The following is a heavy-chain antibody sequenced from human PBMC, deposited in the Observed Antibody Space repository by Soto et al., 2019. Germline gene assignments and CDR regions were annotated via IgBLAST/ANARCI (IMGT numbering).Heavy chain of an antibody. V-gene: IGHV3-11*01. D-gene: IGHD6-19*01. CDR3: ARDPAYSSGWYPYYGMDV. J-gene: IGHJ6*01. CDR2: ISSSGSTI. CDR1: GFTFSDYY. Sequence: GGSLRLSCAASGFTFSDYYRSWIRQAPGKGLEWVSYISSSGSTIYYADSVKGRFTISRDNAKNSLYLQMNSLRAEDTAVYYCARDPAYSSGWYPYYGMDVWGQGTTVTVSS.